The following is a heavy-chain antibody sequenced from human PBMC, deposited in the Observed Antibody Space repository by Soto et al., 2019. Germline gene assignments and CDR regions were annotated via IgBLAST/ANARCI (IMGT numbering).Heavy chain of an antibody. CDR1: KSIVTGYG. V-gene: IGHV3-33*01. J-gene: IGHJ4*02. Sequence: GGSLRLSCAASKSIVTGYGMHWVRQTQGKGLEGGAVIRLERTDEHYADSVKGRFPISRDNSKNMLYLQMNSLRVEDTALYYCGRDGLGGTDFWGFLDFWGQGTLVTVSS. D-gene: IGHD1-1*01. CDR3: GRDGLGGTDFWGFLDF. CDR2: IRLERTDE.